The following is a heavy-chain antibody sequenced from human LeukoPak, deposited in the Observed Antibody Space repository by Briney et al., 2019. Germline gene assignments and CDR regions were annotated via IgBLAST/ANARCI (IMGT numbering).Heavy chain of an antibody. CDR3: ARSPRLFRNWFDP. Sequence: PGGSLRLSYAASGFTFSSYAMHWVRQAPGKGLEYVSAISSNGGSTYYANSVKGRFTISRDNSKNTLYLQMGSLRAEDMAVYYCARSPRLFRNWFDPWGQGTLVTVSS. D-gene: IGHD3-22*01. J-gene: IGHJ5*02. CDR1: GFTFSSYA. CDR2: ISSNGGST. V-gene: IGHV3-64*01.